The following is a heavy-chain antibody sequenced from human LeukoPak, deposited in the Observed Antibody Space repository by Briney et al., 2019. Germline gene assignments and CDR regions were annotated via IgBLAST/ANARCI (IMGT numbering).Heavy chain of an antibody. D-gene: IGHD6-19*01. V-gene: IGHV3-23*01. J-gene: IGHJ4*02. Sequence: GGSLRLSCAASGFTFNRNAISWVRQAPEKGLEWVSTIGGSGDKTFYADSVKGRFTISRDNSKNMVHLQMNSLAGEDTALYYCVRRGDASSGWGDHDFWGQGALVTVSS. CDR2: IGGSGDKT. CDR3: VRRGDASSGWGDHDF. CDR1: GFTFNRNA.